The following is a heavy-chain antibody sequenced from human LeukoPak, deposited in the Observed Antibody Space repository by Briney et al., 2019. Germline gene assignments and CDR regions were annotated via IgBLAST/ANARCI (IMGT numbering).Heavy chain of an antibody. D-gene: IGHD3-16*01. CDR1: GFTFSSYA. CDR2: ISYDGSNK. J-gene: IGHJ3*02. V-gene: IGHV3-30-3*01. Sequence: PGRSLRLSCAASGFTFSSYAMHWVRQAPGKGLEWVAVISYDGSNKYYADSVRGRFTISRDNSKNTLYLQMNSLRAEDTAVYYCARDRWGGNDAFDIWGQGTTVTVSS. CDR3: ARDRWGGNDAFDI.